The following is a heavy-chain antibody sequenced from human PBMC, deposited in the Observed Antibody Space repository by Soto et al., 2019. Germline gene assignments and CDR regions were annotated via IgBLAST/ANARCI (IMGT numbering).Heavy chain of an antibody. CDR1: RYTFTSYG. J-gene: IGHJ4*02. CDR2: MSLYNGNI. Sequence: EKVPYKASRYTFTSYGIRWLRQAPGQGVEWMGWMSLYNGNINYAQKLQGRVTMIRDTSTSTAFLELSRLRADDTAVYYCAREDDDYVFGFWGQGTLVTVSS. D-gene: IGHD4-17*01. V-gene: IGHV1-18*01. CDR3: AREDDDYVFGF.